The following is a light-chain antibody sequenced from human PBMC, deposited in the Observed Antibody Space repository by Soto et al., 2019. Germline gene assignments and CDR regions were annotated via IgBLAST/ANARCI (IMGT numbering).Light chain of an antibody. J-gene: IGLJ1*01. CDR1: SSDIGAYNF. Sequence: QSVLTQPASVSGSPGQSITISCSGSSSDIGAYNFVSWYQQHPGKAPKLIFYDVTNRPSGVSPRFSGSKSGNSASLTISGLQAEDEADYYCSSYPISTTVYVFGTGTKLTVL. CDR2: DVT. V-gene: IGLV2-14*01. CDR3: SSYPISTTVYV.